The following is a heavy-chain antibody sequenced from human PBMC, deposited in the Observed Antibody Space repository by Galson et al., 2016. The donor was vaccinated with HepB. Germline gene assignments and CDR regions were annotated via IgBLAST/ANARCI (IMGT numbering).Heavy chain of an antibody. Sequence: SLRLSCAASGFTFSIYGMHWVRQAPGKGLEWVALISYDGIIKYYGDSVKGRFTIPRDNSDNTLYLQMNSMRAEDTAVYFCVKDLKPHGSLNAFDIWGQGTMVTVAS. CDR1: GFTFSIYG. D-gene: IGHD5-24*01. CDR3: VKDLKPHGSLNAFDI. V-gene: IGHV3-30*18. CDR2: ISYDGIIK. J-gene: IGHJ3*02.